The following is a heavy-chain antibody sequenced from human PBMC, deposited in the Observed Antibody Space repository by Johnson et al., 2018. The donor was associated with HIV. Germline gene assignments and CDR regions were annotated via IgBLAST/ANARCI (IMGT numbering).Heavy chain of an antibody. CDR2: ISYDGSNK. Sequence: VQLVESGGGVVQPGRSLRLSCAASGFTFSSYAMHWVRQAPGKGLEWVAVISYDGSNKYYADSVKGRFTISRDNSKNTLYLQMNSLRAEDTAVYYCARERYCSSSSCYFSRPPDAFDIWGQGTMVTVSS. CDR1: GFTFSSYA. CDR3: ARERYCSSSSCYFSRPPDAFDI. V-gene: IGHV3-30*04. J-gene: IGHJ3*02. D-gene: IGHD2-2*01.